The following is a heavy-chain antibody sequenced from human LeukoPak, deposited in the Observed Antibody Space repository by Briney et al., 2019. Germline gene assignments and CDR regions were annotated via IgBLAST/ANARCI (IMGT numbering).Heavy chain of an antibody. V-gene: IGHV4-39*01. D-gene: IGHD3-10*01. J-gene: IGHJ4*02. CDR1: GDSISGSTFY. CDR2: INYSGNS. CDR3: ARPGWELSYFDF. Sequence: SETLSLTCTVSGDSISGSTFYWGWIRQFPGKGLEWIASINYSGNSDYNLSLKSRVTISVDTSKNQFSLRLSSVTAADTAVYYCARPGWELSYFDFWGQGTLVTVSS.